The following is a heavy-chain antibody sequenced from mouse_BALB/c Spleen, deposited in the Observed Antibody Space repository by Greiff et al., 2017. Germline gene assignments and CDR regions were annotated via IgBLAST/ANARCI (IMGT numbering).Heavy chain of an antibody. CDR1: GFSLTSYG. CDR3: ARGGNYEWFAY. CDR2: IWAGGST. V-gene: IGHV2-9*02. J-gene: IGHJ3*01. Sequence: VQGVESGPGLVAPSQSLSITCTVSGFSLTSYGVHWVRQPPGKGLEWLGVIWAGGSTNYNSALMSRLSISKDNSKSQVFLKMNSLQTDDTAMYYCARGGNYEWFAYWGQGTLVTVSA. D-gene: IGHD2-1*01.